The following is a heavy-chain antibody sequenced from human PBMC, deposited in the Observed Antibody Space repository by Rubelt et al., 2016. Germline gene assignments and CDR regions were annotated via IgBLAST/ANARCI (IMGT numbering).Heavy chain of an antibody. D-gene: IGHD6-19*01. V-gene: IGHV4-34*01. J-gene: IGHJ3*02. CDR2: INHSGST. Sequence: QVQLQQWGAGLLKLSETLSLTCAVYGGSFSGYYWSWIRQPPGKGLEWIGEINHSGSTNYNPSLKSRVTISVDTSKNQFSLKLSSVTAADTAVYYCASGSSEWLMDAFDIWGQGTMVTVSS. CDR1: GGSFSGYY. CDR3: ASGSSEWLMDAFDI.